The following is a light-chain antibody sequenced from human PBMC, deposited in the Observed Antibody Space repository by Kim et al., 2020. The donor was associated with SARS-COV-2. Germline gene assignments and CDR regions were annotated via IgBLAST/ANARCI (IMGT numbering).Light chain of an antibody. Sequence: SPGERATLSCRASQSVSGTYLAWYQQKPGQAPRLLIYSASSRATGIPDRFSGSGSGTDFTLTINRLEPEDFAVYYCQQYGTSPLTFGGGTKVDIK. CDR1: QSVSGTY. V-gene: IGKV3-20*01. J-gene: IGKJ4*01. CDR2: SAS. CDR3: QQYGTSPLT.